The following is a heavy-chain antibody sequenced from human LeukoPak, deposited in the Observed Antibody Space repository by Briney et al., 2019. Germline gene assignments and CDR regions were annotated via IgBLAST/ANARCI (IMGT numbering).Heavy chain of an antibody. J-gene: IGHJ4*02. CDR2: IYYSGST. V-gene: IGHV4-59*08. CDR3: ARGAKGSYSY. D-gene: IGHD1-26*01. Sequence: SETLSLSCTVSGGSISSYYWSWIRQPPGKGLEWIGYIYYSGSTNYNPSLKSRVTISVDTSKNQFSLKLSSVTAADTAVYYCARGAKGSYSYCSERTLVTVSS. CDR1: GGSISSYY.